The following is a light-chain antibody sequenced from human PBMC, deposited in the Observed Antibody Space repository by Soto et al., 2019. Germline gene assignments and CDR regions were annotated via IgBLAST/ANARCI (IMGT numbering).Light chain of an antibody. J-gene: IGLJ1*01. CDR3: SSYTSSSPYV. CDR1: SSDVGGYNY. V-gene: IGLV2-14*03. CDR2: DVS. Sequence: QSVLTQPASVSGSPGQSITISCTGTSSDVGGYNYVSWYQQHPGKAPKLMIYDVSNRPSGVSNRFSGSKSGNTASLTISGPQAEDEADYYCSSYTSSSPYVFGPGTKLTVL.